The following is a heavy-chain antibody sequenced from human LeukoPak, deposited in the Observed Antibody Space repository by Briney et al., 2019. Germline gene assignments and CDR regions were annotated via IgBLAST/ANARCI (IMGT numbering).Heavy chain of an antibody. CDR2: ISGSDTTI. J-gene: IGHJ4*02. V-gene: IGHV3-48*03. CDR3: ASAGSSGWYYYFDY. Sequence: PGGSLRLSCAASGFTFSSYEMNWVRQAPGKGLEWVSYISGSDTTIYYADSVKGRFTISRDNAKNSLYLQMNSLRAEDTAVYYCASAGSSGWYYYFDYWGQGTLVTVSS. CDR1: GFTFSSYE. D-gene: IGHD6-19*01.